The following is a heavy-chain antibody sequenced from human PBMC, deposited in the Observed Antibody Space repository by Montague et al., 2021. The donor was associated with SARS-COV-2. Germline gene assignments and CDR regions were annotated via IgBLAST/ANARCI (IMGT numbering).Heavy chain of an antibody. J-gene: IGHJ6*02. V-gene: IGHV4-39*07. CDR2: MYYSGST. CDR3: ARDDIVLQGVTKGMDV. D-gene: IGHD3-10*01. CDR1: DGSISSSNYY. Sequence: SETLSLTCTVSDGSISSSNYYWGWIRQPPGKGLEWIGNMYYSGSTYYHPSLKSRVTISIDTSKNQFSLKLSSVTAADTAVYYCARDDIVLQGVTKGMDVWGQGTTVTVSS.